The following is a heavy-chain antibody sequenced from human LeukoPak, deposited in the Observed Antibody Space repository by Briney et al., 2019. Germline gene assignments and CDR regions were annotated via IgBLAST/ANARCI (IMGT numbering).Heavy chain of an antibody. CDR1: GVSISSYY. J-gene: IGHJ6*03. Sequence: AETLSLTCTVSGVSISSYYWSWIRQPPGKGLEWIGYIYYSGSTNYNPSLKSRVSISSDTSKNQQFLNLRSETAADTYVYNCARSGSATCRYYLDVWGKGTLVTVSS. V-gene: IGHV4-59*01. D-gene: IGHD6-13*01. CDR2: IYYSGST. CDR3: ARSGSATCRYYLDV.